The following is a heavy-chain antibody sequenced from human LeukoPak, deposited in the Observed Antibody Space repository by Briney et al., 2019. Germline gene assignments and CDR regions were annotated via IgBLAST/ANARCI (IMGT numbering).Heavy chain of an antibody. CDR2: INPSGGST. D-gene: IGHD3-22*01. Sequence: ASVKVSCTASGYTFTSYYMHWVRQAPGQGLEWMGIINPSGGSTSYAQKFQGRVTMTRDTSTSTVYMELSSLRSEDTAVYYCARASSSGNFDYWGQGTQVTVSS. V-gene: IGHV1-46*01. J-gene: IGHJ4*02. CDR1: GYTFTSYY. CDR3: ARASSSGNFDY.